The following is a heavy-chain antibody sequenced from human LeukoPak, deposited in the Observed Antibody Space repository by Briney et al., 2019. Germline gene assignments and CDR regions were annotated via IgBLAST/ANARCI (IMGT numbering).Heavy chain of an antibody. CDR2: IIPIFGTA. V-gene: IGHV1-69*05. J-gene: IGHJ4*02. D-gene: IGHD5-18*01. CDR3: VRDLDTTMAARYLFES. CDR1: GGTFSSYA. Sequence: EASVKVSCKASGGTFSSYAISWVRQAPGQGLEWMGGIIPIFGTANYAQKLQGRVTMTTDTSTTTVYVEVRSLRSDDTAVYYCVRDLDTTMAARYLFESWGQGTLVTVSS.